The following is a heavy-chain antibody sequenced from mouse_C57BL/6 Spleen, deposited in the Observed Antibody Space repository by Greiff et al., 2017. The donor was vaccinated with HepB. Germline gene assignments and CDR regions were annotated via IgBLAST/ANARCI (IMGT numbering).Heavy chain of an antibody. CDR3: ARVRYYGSSFWFAY. CDR1: GFTFSDYY. D-gene: IGHD1-1*01. CDR2: INYDGSST. Sequence: EVKLVEPEGGLVQPGSSMKLSCTASGFTFSDYYMAWVRQVPEKGLEWVANINYDGSSTYYLDSLKSRFIISRDNAKNILYLQMSSLKSEDTATYYCARVRYYGSSFWFAYWGQGTLVTVSA. V-gene: IGHV5-16*01. J-gene: IGHJ3*01.